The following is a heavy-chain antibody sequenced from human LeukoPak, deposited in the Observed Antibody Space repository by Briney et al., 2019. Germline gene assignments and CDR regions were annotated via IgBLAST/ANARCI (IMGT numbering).Heavy chain of an antibody. V-gene: IGHV3-23*01. CDR3: AKDRLERSLRAYDSSGYQAPFDY. D-gene: IGHD3-22*01. J-gene: IGHJ4*02. Sequence: GGSLRLSCAASGFTFGSYAMSWVRQAPGKGLEWVSAISGSGGSTYYADSVKGRFTISRDNSKNTLYLQMNSLRAEDTAVYYCAKDRLERSLRAYDSSGYQAPFDYWGQGTLVTVSS. CDR1: GFTFGSYA. CDR2: ISGSGGST.